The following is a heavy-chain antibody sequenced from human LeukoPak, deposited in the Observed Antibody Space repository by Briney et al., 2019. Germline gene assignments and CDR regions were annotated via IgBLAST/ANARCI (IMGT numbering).Heavy chain of an antibody. CDR1: GYTFTSYA. V-gene: IGHV7-4-1*02. CDR3: ACMTTVTTVDY. Sequence: ASVKVTCKASGYTFTSYAMNWVRQAPGQGLEWMGWINTNTGNPTYAQGFTGRFVFSLDTSVSTAYLQISSLKAEDTAVYYCACMTTVTTVDYWGQGTLVTVSS. CDR2: INTNTGNP. D-gene: IGHD4-17*01. J-gene: IGHJ4*02.